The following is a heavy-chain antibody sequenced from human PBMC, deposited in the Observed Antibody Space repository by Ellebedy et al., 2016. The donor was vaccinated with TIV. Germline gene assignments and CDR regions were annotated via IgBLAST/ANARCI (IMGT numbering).Heavy chain of an antibody. Sequence: SETLSLTXNVSGGFISSYYWSWIRQSPGKGLAWIGYIHYSGSTDYNPSLKSRVSISVDTSQSQFFLNLTSVTAADTAVYYCSRLGSSGYFLEYWGQGALVTVSS. V-gene: IGHV4-59*01. D-gene: IGHD3-22*01. CDR2: IHYSGST. CDR1: GGFISSYY. J-gene: IGHJ4*02. CDR3: SRLGSSGYFLEY.